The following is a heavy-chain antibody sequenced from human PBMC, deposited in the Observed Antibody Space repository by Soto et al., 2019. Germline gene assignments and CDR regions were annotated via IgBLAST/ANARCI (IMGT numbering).Heavy chain of an antibody. J-gene: IGHJ6*02. Sequence: EVQLVESGGGLVQPGGSLRLSCAASGFTFSDHYMDWVRQAPGKGLEWVGRTRNKANSYTTEYAASVKGRFTISRDDSKNSLYLQMNSLKTEDTAVYYCARGATTGGCSGGSCYSYYYYYYGMDVWGQGTTVTVSS. CDR2: TRNKANSYTT. CDR1: GFTFSDHY. CDR3: ARGATTGGCSGGSCYSYYYYYYGMDV. V-gene: IGHV3-72*01. D-gene: IGHD2-15*01.